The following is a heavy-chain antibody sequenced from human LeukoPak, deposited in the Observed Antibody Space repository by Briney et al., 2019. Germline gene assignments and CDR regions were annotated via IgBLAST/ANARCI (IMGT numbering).Heavy chain of an antibody. D-gene: IGHD1/OR15-1a*01. CDR2: RHSSGAT. J-gene: IGHJ6*02. CDR3: ARQKWEQQGRDYYFNGLDV. CDR1: GGSINNYW. Sequence: SETLSLTCTVSGGSINNYWWAWIRQPPGKGLQWIGYRHSSGATSYNPSFTSRVTMSVDRSRNQFSLKLTSVTAADTAVYYCARQKWEQQGRDYYFNGLDVWGPGTTVIVSS. V-gene: IGHV4-59*08.